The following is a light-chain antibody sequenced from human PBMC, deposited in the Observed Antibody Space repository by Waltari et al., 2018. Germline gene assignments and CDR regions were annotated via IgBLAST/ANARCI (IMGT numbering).Light chain of an antibody. J-gene: IGLJ3*02. CDR2: RNN. CDR1: SSNIGSNY. V-gene: IGLV1-47*01. Sequence: QSVLTQPPSASGTPGQRVTISCSGSSSNIGSNYVYWYQHLPGTAPKLLIYRNNPRPSGVPGRSAGANSDTSAPLAISGLRSEDEADYYCAAWDASLSAWLFGGGTKVTVL. CDR3: AAWDASLSAWL.